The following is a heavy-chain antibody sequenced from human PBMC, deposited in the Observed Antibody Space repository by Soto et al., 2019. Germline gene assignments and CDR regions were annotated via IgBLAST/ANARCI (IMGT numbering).Heavy chain of an antibody. J-gene: IGHJ3*02. CDR2: ISSSGSTI. V-gene: IGHV3-48*03. D-gene: IGHD6-13*01. CDR1: GFTFSSYE. CDR3: ARVDQYSSSWYGAFDI. Sequence: GGSLRLYCAASGFTFSSYEMNWVRQAPGKGLEWVSYISSSGSTIYYADSVKGRFTISRDNAKNSLYLQMNSLRAEDTAVYYCARVDQYSSSWYGAFDIWGQGTMVTVSS.